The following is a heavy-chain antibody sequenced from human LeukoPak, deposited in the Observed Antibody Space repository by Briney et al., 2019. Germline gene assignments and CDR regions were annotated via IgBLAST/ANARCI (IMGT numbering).Heavy chain of an antibody. CDR1: GFTFSSYS. CDR2: ISSSSYI. D-gene: IGHD6-13*01. J-gene: IGHJ6*03. CDR3: ARSIAAAGTLSGYYYYYMDV. Sequence: PGGSLRLSCAASGFTFSSYSMNWVRQAPGKGLEWVSSISSSSYIYYADSVKGRFTISRDNAKNSLYLQMNSLRAEDTAVYYCARSIAAAGTLSGYYYYYMDVWGKGTTVTVSS. V-gene: IGHV3-21*01.